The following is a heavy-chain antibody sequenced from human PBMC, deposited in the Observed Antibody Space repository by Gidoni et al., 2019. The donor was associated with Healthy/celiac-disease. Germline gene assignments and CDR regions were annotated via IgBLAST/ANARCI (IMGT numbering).Heavy chain of an antibody. Sequence: QVQLQESGPGLVKPSQTTSLTCTVSGGSISSGGYYWSWIRQHPGKGLEWIGYIYYRGSTYYNPSLKSRVTISVDPSKNQFSLKLSSVTAADTALYYCARTLRNTGFDYWGQGTLVTVSS. V-gene: IGHV4-31*03. D-gene: IGHD4-17*01. CDR1: GGSISSGGYY. CDR2: IYYRGST. J-gene: IGHJ4*02. CDR3: ARTLRNTGFDY.